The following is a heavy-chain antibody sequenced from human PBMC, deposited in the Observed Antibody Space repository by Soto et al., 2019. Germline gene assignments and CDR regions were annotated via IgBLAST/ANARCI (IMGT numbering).Heavy chain of an antibody. Sequence: SETLSLTLTVSGGSISGYDLSWIREPPGKGLEWIGYIYYSGSTNYNPSLKSRVTISVDTSKNQFSLKLSSVTAADTAVYYCARSRGYSYGLFDYWGQGTLVTVSS. D-gene: IGHD5-18*01. CDR3: ARSRGYSYGLFDY. V-gene: IGHV4-59*01. CDR1: GGSISGYD. J-gene: IGHJ4*02. CDR2: IYYSGST.